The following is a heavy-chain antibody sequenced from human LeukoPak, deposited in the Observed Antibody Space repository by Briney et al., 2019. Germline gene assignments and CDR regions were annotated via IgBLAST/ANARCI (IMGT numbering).Heavy chain of an antibody. J-gene: IGHJ4*02. CDR3: ARAPRDGYNYSDY. CDR2: IYYSGST. CDR1: GGSISSGGYY. D-gene: IGHD5-24*01. V-gene: IGHV4-31*03. Sequence: SQTLSLTCTVSGGSISSGGYYWSWVRQHPGKGLEWIGYIYYSGSTYYNPSLKSRVTISVDTSKNQFSLKLSSVTAADTAVYYCARAPRDGYNYSDYWGQGTLVTVSS.